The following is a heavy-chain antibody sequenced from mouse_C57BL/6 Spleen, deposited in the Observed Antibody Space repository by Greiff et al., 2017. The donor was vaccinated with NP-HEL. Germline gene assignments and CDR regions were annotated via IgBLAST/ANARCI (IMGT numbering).Heavy chain of an antibody. V-gene: IGHV1-26*01. D-gene: IGHD2-1*01. CDR1: GYTFTDYY. Sequence: VQLQQSGPELVKPGASVKISCKASGYTFTDYYMNWVKQSHGKSLEWIGDINPNNGGTSYNQKFKGKATLTVDKSSSTAYMELRSLTSESSAVYYCARNGNYLSWFSYWGHGTLVTVSA. CDR3: ARNGNYLSWFSY. J-gene: IGHJ3*01. CDR2: INPNNGGT.